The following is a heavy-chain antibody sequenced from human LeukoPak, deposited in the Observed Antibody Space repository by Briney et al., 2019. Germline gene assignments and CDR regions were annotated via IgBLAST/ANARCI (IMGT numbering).Heavy chain of an antibody. CDR3: AKENRSTSCCFDY. Sequence: GGSLRLSCAASGFTFSSYWMSWVRQAPGKGLEWVANIRQDGSEKYYVDSVKGQFTISRDNAKNSLYLQMTSLRAEDTAVYYCAKENRSTSCCFDYWGQGTLVTVSS. CDR2: IRQDGSEK. V-gene: IGHV3-7*04. J-gene: IGHJ4*02. D-gene: IGHD2-2*01. CDR1: GFTFSSYW.